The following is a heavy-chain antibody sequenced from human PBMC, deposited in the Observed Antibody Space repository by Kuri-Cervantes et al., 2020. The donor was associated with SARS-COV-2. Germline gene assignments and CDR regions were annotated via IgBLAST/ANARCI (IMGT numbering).Heavy chain of an antibody. CDR2: ISSDGNSQ. J-gene: IGHJ4*02. D-gene: IGHD1-1*01. V-gene: IGHV3-30*03. CDR1: GFTFSSYS. CDR3: ARDEEAGTSTTFDY. Sequence: GESLKISCAASGFTFSSYSMNWVRQAPGKGLEWVAVISSDGNSQVYADSVRGRFTISRDNSQNTLYLQMSSLRVEDTAVYYCARDEEAGTSTTFDYWGQGTLVTVSS.